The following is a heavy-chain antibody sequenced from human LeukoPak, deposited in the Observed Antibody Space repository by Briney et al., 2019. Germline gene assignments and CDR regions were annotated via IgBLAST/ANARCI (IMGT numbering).Heavy chain of an antibody. V-gene: IGHV3-23*01. D-gene: IGHD5-12*01. CDR1: GFTFSSYA. J-gene: IGHJ4*02. Sequence: GGSLRLSCAASGFTFSSYAMSWVRQAPGKGLGWVSAIGGGGGSTYYADSVKGRFTICRYNSKNTLYLQMNSLRAEDTAVYYCAKKLGYSGYYSGQGTSFDYWGQGTLVTVSS. CDR3: AKKLGYSGYYSGQGTSFDY. CDR2: IGGGGGST.